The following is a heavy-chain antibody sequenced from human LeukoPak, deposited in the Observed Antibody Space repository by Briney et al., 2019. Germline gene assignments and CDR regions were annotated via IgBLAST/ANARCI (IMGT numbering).Heavy chain of an antibody. CDR2: ISASGGST. J-gene: IGHJ4*02. Sequence: GGSLRLSCAASGFTFSTHAMSWVRQAPGKGLEWVSDISASGGSTYYADSVKGRFTVSRDNSKNTLYLQMSSLRADDTAVYYCAKGPRQQLVTRFDNWGQGTLVTVSS. D-gene: IGHD6-13*01. V-gene: IGHV3-23*01. CDR3: AKGPRQQLVTRFDN. CDR1: GFTFSTHA.